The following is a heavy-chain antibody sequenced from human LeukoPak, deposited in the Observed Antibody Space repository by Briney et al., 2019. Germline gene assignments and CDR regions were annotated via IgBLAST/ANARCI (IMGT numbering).Heavy chain of an antibody. CDR3: ARMGDYYDSSGYYWVY. J-gene: IGHJ4*02. Sequence: SETLSHTCAVSGYSISSGYYWGWIRQPPGKGLEWIGSIYHSGSTYYNPSLKSRVTISVDTSKNQFSLKLSSVTAADTAVYYGARMGDYYDSSGYYWVYWGQGTLVTVSS. CDR2: IYHSGST. CDR1: GYSISSGYY. V-gene: IGHV4-38-2*01. D-gene: IGHD3-22*01.